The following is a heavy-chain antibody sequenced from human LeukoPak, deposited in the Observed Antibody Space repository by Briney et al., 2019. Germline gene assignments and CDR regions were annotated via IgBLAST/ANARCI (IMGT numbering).Heavy chain of an antibody. V-gene: IGHV7-4-1*02. CDR1: GYTFTNYA. Sequence: GASVEVSCKASGYTFTNYAMNWVRQAPGQGVEWMGWINTNTGNPTYAQGFTGRFVFSLDTSVSTAYLQISSLKAEDTAVYYCASGDKYDFWSGTNDYWGQGTLVTVSS. J-gene: IGHJ4*02. CDR3: ASGDKYDFWSGTNDY. CDR2: INTNTGNP. D-gene: IGHD3-3*01.